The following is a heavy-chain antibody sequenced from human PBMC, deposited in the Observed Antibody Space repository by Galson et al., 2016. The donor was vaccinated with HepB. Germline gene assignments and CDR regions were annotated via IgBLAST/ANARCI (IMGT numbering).Heavy chain of an antibody. V-gene: IGHV3-30*03. CDR1: GFTFSTYG. J-gene: IGHJ6*04. CDR2: IYYDGTEK. D-gene: IGHD4-17*01. Sequence: SLRLSCAASGFTFSTYGLHWVRQAPGEGLEWVANIYYDGTEKHYVDSVKGRFTISRNNSKNTLYLQTDGLRVEDTDLYYCARDGIASIDYDLSYIDVWGTGTSVTVSS. CDR3: ARDGIASIDYDLSYIDV.